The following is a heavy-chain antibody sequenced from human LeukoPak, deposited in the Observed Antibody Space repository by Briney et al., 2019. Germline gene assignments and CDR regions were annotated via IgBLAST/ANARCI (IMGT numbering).Heavy chain of an antibody. CDR1: GFTFSDYY. J-gene: IGHJ4*02. CDR2: INWDGSLI. D-gene: IGHD2-21*02. Sequence: PGGSLRLSCAASGFTFSDYYMSWVRQAPGKGLEWVSLINWDGSLIYYGDSVRGRFTISRDNSKNSLFLQMHSLRAEDSAFYYCARDMTAHSSAVSGVPGDYWGQGTLVTVSS. V-gene: IGHV3-43D*03. CDR3: ARDMTAHSSAVSGVPGDY.